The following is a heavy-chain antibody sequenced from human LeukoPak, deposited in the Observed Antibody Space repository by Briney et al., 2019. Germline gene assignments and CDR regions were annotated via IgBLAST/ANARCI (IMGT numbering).Heavy chain of an antibody. Sequence: ASVKVSCKASGYTFTSYGISWVRQAPGQGLEWMGWISAYNGSTNYAQKLQGRVTMTTDTSTSTAYMELRSLRSDDTAVYYCARNLLSGSYYDYWGQGTLVTVSS. D-gene: IGHD1-26*01. CDR1: GYTFTSYG. CDR2: ISAYNGST. V-gene: IGHV1-18*01. CDR3: ARNLLSGSYYDY. J-gene: IGHJ4*02.